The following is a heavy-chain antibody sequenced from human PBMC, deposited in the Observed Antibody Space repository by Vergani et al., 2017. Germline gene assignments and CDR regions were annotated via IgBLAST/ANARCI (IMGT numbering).Heavy chain of an antibody. J-gene: IGHJ3*02. D-gene: IGHD2-15*01. CDR2: IYYSGST. Sequence: QVQLQESGPGLVKPSQTLSLTCTVSGGSISSGGYYWSWIRQHPGKGLEGIGYIYYSGSTYYNPSLKSRVTISVETSKNQLSLKLSSVTAADTAVYYCARDVLYCSGGSCYSGAFDIWGQGTTVTVSS. V-gene: IGHV4-31*03. CDR1: GGSISSGGYY. CDR3: ARDVLYCSGGSCYSGAFDI.